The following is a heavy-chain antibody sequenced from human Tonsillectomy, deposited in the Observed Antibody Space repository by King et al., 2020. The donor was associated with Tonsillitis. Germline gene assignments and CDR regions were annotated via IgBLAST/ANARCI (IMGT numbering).Heavy chain of an antibody. CDR2: IYTSGST. Sequence: VQLQESGPGLVKPSETLSLTCTVSGGSISSYYWSWIRQPAGKGLEWIGRIYTSGSTNYNPSLKSRVTMSVDTSKNQFSLKLSSVTAADTAVYYCARDKYDSSGYYPGDWFDPWGQGTLVTVSS. J-gene: IGHJ5*02. D-gene: IGHD3-22*01. CDR3: ARDKYDSSGYYPGDWFDP. V-gene: IGHV4-4*07. CDR1: GGSISSYY.